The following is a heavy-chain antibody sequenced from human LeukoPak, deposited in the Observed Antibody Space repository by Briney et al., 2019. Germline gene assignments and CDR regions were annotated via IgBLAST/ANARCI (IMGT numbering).Heavy chain of an antibody. V-gene: IGHV4-30-2*01. CDR3: ASPGEYQLLSQGFLEWLYDY. D-gene: IGHD3-3*01. CDR2: IYHSGST. CDR1: GGSISSGGYS. Sequence: SQTLSLTCAVSGGSISSGGYSWSWIRQPPGKGLEWIGYIYHSGSTYYNPSLKSRVTISVDRSKNQFSLKLSSVTAADTAVYYCASPGEYQLLSQGFLEWLYDYWGQGTLVTVSS. J-gene: IGHJ4*02.